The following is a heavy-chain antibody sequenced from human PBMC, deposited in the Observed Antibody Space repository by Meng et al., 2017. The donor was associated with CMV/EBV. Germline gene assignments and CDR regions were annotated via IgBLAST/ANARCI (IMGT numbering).Heavy chain of an antibody. V-gene: IGHV3-30-3*01. CDR2: ISYDGSNK. CDR3: ARVRTVTTPYYYYYYGMDV. Sequence: GESLKISCAASGFTFSSYAMHWVRQAPGKGLEWVAVISYDGSNKYYADSVKGRFTISRDNSKNTLYLQMSSLRAEDTAVYYCARVRTVTTPYYYYYYGMDVWGQGTTVTVSS. CDR1: GFTFSSYA. J-gene: IGHJ6*02. D-gene: IGHD4-17*01.